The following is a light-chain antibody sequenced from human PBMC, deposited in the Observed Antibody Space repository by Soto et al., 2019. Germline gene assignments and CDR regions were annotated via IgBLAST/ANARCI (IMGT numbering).Light chain of an antibody. J-gene: IGKJ1*01. V-gene: IGKV1-39*01. CDR1: QSSNSY. Sequence: DIQMTQSPSSQSASVGDRVTITCRASQSSNSYLNWYQQKPGKAPKLLIYAASSLQSGVPSRFSGSGSETDFTLTITSLQPDDFATYYCQQSFSTPRTFGQGTRV. CDR2: AAS. CDR3: QQSFSTPRT.